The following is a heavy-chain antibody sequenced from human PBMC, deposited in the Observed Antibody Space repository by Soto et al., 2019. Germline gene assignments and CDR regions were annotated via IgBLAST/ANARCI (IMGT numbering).Heavy chain of an antibody. Sequence: PGGSLRLSCAASGFTFSSYGMHWVRQAPGKGLEWVAVISYDGSNKYYADSVKGRFTISRDNSKNTLYLQMNSLRAEDTAVYYCAKGGTAMVFHPPSDYFDYWGQGTLVTVSS. CDR3: AKGGTAMVFHPPSDYFDY. CDR1: GFTFSSYG. D-gene: IGHD5-18*01. V-gene: IGHV3-30*18. J-gene: IGHJ4*02. CDR2: ISYDGSNK.